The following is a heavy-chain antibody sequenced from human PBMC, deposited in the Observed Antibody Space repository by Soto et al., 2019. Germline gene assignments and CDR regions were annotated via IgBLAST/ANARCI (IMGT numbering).Heavy chain of an antibody. Sequence: GGSLRLSCAASGFTFSSYSMNWVRQAPGKGLEWVSSISSSSSYIYYADSVKGRFTISRDSAKNSLYLQMNSLRAGDTAVYYCARDLSPTFYCSGGSCFPPGYWGQGTLVTVSS. V-gene: IGHV3-21*01. CDR1: GFTFSSYS. J-gene: IGHJ4*02. CDR2: ISSSSSYI. CDR3: ARDLSPTFYCSGGSCFPPGY. D-gene: IGHD2-15*01.